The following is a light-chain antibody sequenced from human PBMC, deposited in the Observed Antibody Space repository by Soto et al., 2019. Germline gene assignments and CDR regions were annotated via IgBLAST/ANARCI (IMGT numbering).Light chain of an antibody. CDR3: QKYNSAPLT. CDR2: AAS. V-gene: IGKV1-27*01. Sequence: DIQMTQSASSLSAYVGDRVTITCRASQGISNYLAWYQQKPGKVPKLLIYAASTLQSGVPSRFSGSGSGTAFPLTASRLQPADVATYYCQKYNSAPLTFGGGTKVDIK. J-gene: IGKJ4*01. CDR1: QGISNY.